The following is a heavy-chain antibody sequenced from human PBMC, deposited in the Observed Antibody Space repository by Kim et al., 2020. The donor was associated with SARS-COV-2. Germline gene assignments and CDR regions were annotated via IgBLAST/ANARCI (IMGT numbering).Heavy chain of an antibody. D-gene: IGHD6-13*01. CDR1: GYTFTGYY. CDR3: AREPQASSGKAAAGLSIDY. Sequence: ASVKVSCKASGYTFTGYYMHWVRQAPGQGLEWMGWINPNSGGTNYAQKFQGRVTMTRDTSISTAYMELSRLRSDDTAVYYCAREPQASSGKAAAGLSIDYWGQGTLVTVSS. V-gene: IGHV1-2*02. CDR2: INPNSGGT. J-gene: IGHJ4*02.